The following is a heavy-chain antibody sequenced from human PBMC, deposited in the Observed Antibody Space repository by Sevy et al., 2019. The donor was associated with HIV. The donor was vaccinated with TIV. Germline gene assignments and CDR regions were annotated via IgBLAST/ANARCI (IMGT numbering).Heavy chain of an antibody. V-gene: IGHV1-69*13. CDR1: GGTFSSYA. CDR3: ARVHPRIGNGTSGMDV. J-gene: IGHJ6*02. CDR2: IIPIFGTA. D-gene: IGHD1-1*01. Sequence: ASVKVSCKASGGTFSSYAISWVRQAPGQGLEWMGGIIPIFGTANYAQKFQGRVTITADESTSTAYMELSSLRSEDTAVYYCARVHPRIGNGTSGMDVWGQGTTVTVSS.